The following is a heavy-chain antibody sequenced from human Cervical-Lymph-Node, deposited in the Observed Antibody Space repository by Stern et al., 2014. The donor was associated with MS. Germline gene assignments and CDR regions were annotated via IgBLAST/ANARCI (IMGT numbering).Heavy chain of an antibody. J-gene: IGHJ6*02. CDR2: ISYDGNNK. V-gene: IGHV3-30*18. D-gene: IGHD3-10*01. CDR3: AKERLEGPIWFGELLPPVEGYYYYGMDV. Sequence: QVQLVQSGGGVVQPGRSLRLSCAVSGFTFSSYGMYWVRQAPGKGLEWVALISYDGNNKYYADSVKGRFIISRDNSKNTLYLQMNSLRAEDTAVYYCAKERLEGPIWFGELLPPVEGYYYYGMDVWGQGTTVTVSS. CDR1: GFTFSSYG.